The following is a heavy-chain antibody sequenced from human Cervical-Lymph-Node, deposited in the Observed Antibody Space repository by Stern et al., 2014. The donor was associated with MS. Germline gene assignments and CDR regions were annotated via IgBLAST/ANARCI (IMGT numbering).Heavy chain of an antibody. V-gene: IGHV4-31*03. J-gene: IGHJ3*02. CDR1: GGSISSGGYY. CDR2: IHYSGST. CDR3: ARGTYCSSTSCYRNDAFDI. D-gene: IGHD2-2*01. Sequence: VQLVESGPGLVKPSQTLSLTCTVSGGSISSGGYYWSWIRQHPGKGLEWIGYIHYSGSTYYNPSLKSRVTISVDTSKNQFSLKLSSVTAADTAVYYCARGTYCSSTSCYRNDAFDIWGQGTMVTVSS.